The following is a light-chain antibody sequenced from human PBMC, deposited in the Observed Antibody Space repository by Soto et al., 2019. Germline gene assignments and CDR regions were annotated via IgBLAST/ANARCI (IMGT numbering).Light chain of an antibody. J-gene: IGLJ1*01. CDR3: NSCTSSSTQV. Sequence: QSALTQPASVSGSPGQSITISCTGSSSDVGGHNHVSWYQQHPGKAPKLIIYEVGNRPSGVSNRFSGSKSGNTASLTISGFQAEDEADYYCNSCTSSSTQVFGTGTKLPVL. CDR1: SSDVGGHNH. V-gene: IGLV2-14*01. CDR2: EVG.